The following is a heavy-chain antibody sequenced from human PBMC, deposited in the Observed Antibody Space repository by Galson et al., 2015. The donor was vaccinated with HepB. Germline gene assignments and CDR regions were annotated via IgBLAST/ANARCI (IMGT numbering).Heavy chain of an antibody. CDR2: IYHSEIT. V-gene: IGHV4-4*02. CDR1: GGSISSDNW. Sequence: VSGGSISSDNWWSWVRQPPGKGLEWIGEIYHSEITNYNPSLKSRVSMSVDKSENQFSLKVNSVTAADTAVYYCARQLPVPPKHDYFDYWGQGTLVTVSS. J-gene: IGHJ4*02. CDR3: ARQLPVPPKHDYFDY. D-gene: IGHD1-26*01.